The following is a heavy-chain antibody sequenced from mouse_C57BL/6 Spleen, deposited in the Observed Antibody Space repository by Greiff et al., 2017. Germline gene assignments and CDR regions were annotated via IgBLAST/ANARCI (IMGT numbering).Heavy chain of an antibody. CDR1: GYTFTSYW. J-gene: IGHJ2*01. D-gene: IGHD4-1*01. Sequence: QVQLQQPGAELVRPGSSVKLSCKASGYTFTSYWMHWVKQRPIQGLEWIGNIHPSDSETHYNQKFKDKATLTVDKSSSTAYMQLSSLTSEDSAVXYCAKRGRRGYFDYWGQGTTLTVSS. V-gene: IGHV1-52*01. CDR2: IHPSDSET. CDR3: AKRGRRGYFDY.